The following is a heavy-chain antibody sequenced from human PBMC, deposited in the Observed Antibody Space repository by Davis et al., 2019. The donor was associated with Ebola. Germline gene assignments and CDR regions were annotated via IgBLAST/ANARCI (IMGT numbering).Heavy chain of an antibody. CDR2: IIPIFGTA. J-gene: IGHJ4*02. V-gene: IGHV1-69*13. CDR3: ARHGSSRTGDFDY. D-gene: IGHD6-6*01. CDR1: GGTFSSYA. Sequence: SVKVSCKASGGTFSSYAISWVRQAPGQGLEWMGGIIPIFGTANYAQKFQGRVTITADESTSTAYMELSSLRSEDTAVYYCARHGSSRTGDFDYWGQGTLVTVSS.